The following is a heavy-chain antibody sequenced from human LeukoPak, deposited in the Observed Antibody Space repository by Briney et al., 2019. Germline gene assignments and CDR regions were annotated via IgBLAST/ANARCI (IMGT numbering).Heavy chain of an antibody. Sequence: GGSLRLSCAASGFTFSSYAMSWVRQAPGKGLEWVSAISGSGGSTYYADSVKGRFTISRDNSKNTLYLQMNSLRAEDTAVYYCAKDYYDFWSGYRPYYFDYWGQGTLVTVSS. CDR2: ISGSGGST. CDR1: GFTFSSYA. V-gene: IGHV3-23*01. J-gene: IGHJ4*02. CDR3: AKDYYDFWSGYRPYYFDY. D-gene: IGHD3-3*01.